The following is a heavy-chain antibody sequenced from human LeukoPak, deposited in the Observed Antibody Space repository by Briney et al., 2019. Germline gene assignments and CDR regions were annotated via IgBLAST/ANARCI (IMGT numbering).Heavy chain of an antibody. CDR3: AREERNHDSFDI. V-gene: IGHV4-39*02. Sequence: SGTLSLVCTVSGGSMISSHYYWAWIRQPPGKGLEWIANVYYSGSTFYNPSLKNRVALSVDTSQNQFSLHLSSVTAADTAVYYCAREERNHDSFDIWGQGEVVTVSS. CDR2: VYYSGST. J-gene: IGHJ3*02. D-gene: IGHD1-14*01. CDR1: GGSMISSHYY.